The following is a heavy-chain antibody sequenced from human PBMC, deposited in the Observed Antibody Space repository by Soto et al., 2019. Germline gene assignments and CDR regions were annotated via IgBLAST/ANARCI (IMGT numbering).Heavy chain of an antibody. Sequence: QVQLVQSGAEVKKPGSSVKVSCKASGGTFSSYAISWVRQAPGQGLEWMGGIIPIFGTANYAQKFQGRVTITADESTSTAYMELSSLRSEDTAVYYCARDRLYSSGWPGGLVDYWGQGTLVTVSS. D-gene: IGHD6-19*01. CDR3: ARDRLYSSGWPGGLVDY. J-gene: IGHJ4*02. CDR1: GGTFSSYA. V-gene: IGHV1-69*12. CDR2: IIPIFGTA.